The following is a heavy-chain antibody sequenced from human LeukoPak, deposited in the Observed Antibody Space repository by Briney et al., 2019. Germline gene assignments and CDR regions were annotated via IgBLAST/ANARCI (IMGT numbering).Heavy chain of an antibody. CDR2: IYYSRST. Sequence: PSQTLSLTCTVSGGSISSCGYYWRWIPQSTEKGLEWVGYIYYSRSTFYSRSLKSRVTIPVDTSKNHVSLKRSSVTAADTAVYYCARSVIVVGSFDYWGQGTLVTVSS. D-gene: IGHD3-22*01. J-gene: IGHJ4*02. CDR1: GGSISSCGYY. V-gene: IGHV4-31*03. CDR3: ARSVIVVGSFDY.